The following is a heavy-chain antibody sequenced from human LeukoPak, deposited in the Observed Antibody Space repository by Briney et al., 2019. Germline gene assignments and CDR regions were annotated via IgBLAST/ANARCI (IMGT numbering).Heavy chain of an antibody. CDR1: GFTFSDYY. CDR2: ISSSGSTI. J-gene: IGHJ6*02. D-gene: IGHD3-3*01. V-gene: IGHV3-11*04. Sequence: PGGSLRLSCAASGFTFSDYYMSWIRQAPGKGLEWVSYISSSGSTIYYADSVKGRFTISRDNAKNSLYLQMNSLRAEDTAVYYCARDYDFWRVYYYYGMDVWGQGTTVTVSS. CDR3: ARDYDFWRVYYYYGMDV.